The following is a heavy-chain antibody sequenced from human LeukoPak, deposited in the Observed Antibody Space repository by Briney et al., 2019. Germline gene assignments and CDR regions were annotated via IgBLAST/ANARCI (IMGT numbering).Heavy chain of an antibody. CDR2: ISGSGGST. Sequence: GGSLRLSCAASGCTFSNYWMHWVRQAPGKGLEGVSAISGSGGSTYYADSVKGRFTISRDNSKNTLYLQTNSLRAEHTAVYYCAILACSFDYWGQGTLVTVSS. CDR1: GCTFSNYW. J-gene: IGHJ4*02. CDR3: AILACSFDY. D-gene: IGHD2-15*01. V-gene: IGHV3-23*01.